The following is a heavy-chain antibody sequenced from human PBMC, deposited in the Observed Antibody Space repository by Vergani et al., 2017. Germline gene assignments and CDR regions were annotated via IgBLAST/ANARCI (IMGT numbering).Heavy chain of an antibody. CDR3: ERVSTETNGHLDYYYYMDV. CDR2: IDLTGRH. CDR1: GGSFTSYH. V-gene: IGHV4-34*01. J-gene: IGHJ6*03. Sequence: QVQLQQWGGGLLKPSETLSLTCVVNGGSFTSYHWTWIRQSPGEGLEWVGDIDLTGRHDYNPSLKRRLTISVDKSRNQFTLPLNCVTATDTAIYFCERVSTETNGHLDYYYYMDVWGQGTAVTVS. D-gene: IGHD4-11*01.